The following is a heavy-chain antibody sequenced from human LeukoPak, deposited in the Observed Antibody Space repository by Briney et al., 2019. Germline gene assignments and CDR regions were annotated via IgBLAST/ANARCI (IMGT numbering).Heavy chain of an antibody. J-gene: IGHJ4*02. V-gene: IGHV1-2*02. CDR1: GYTFTGYY. CDR2: INPNSGGT. D-gene: IGHD3-10*01. Sequence: GASVKVSCKASGYTFTGYYMHWVRQAPGQGLEWMGWINPNSGGTNYAQKFQGRVTMTRDTSISTAYMELSSLRPEDTAVYYCAASGTAMYYGSGSYTYWGQGTLVTVSS. CDR3: AASGTAMYYGSGSYTY.